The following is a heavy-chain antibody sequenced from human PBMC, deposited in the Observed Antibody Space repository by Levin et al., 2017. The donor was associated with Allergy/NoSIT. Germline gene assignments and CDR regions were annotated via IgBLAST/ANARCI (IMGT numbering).Heavy chain of an antibody. Sequence: LSLTCAASGFTFSSYAMHWVRQAPGKGLEWVAVISYDGSNKYYADSVKGRFTISRDNSKNTLYLQMNSLRAEDTAVYYCAREGGGDAVSDAFDIWGQGTMVTVSS. D-gene: IGHD2-21*02. CDR2: ISYDGSNK. V-gene: IGHV3-30-3*01. J-gene: IGHJ3*02. CDR1: GFTFSSYA. CDR3: AREGGGDAVSDAFDI.